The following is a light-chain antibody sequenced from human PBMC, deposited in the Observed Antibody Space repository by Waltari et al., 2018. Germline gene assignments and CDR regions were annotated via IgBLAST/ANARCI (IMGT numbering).Light chain of an antibody. CDR2: WES. CDR1: QNVVFSSNNKNY. CDR3: QQYHSAPRT. V-gene: IGKV4-1*01. J-gene: IGKJ1*01. Sequence: DIVMTQSPESLAVSLGERATINCNSSQNVVFSSNNKNYLAWYQQKPGQPPRLLIYWESTRASGFPDRFICSGSGTNFTLTIISLQAEDAALDYCQQYHSAPRTFVQGTKVEIK.